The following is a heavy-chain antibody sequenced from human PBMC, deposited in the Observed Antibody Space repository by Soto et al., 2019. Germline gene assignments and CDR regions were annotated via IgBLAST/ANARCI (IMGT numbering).Heavy chain of an antibody. D-gene: IGHD1-26*01. CDR1: GGSITTSFF. CDR3: AGGRDYDY. Sequence: SETLSLTCDVCGGSITTSFFWTWVRQFPGRGLEWIGEIAHDVHTNYNPSLSGRVTMSVDLSNSQFSLHVASVNAADTAVYFWAGGRDYDYWGQRTLVTVSS. CDR2: IAHDVHT. J-gene: IGHJ4*02. V-gene: IGHV4-4*02.